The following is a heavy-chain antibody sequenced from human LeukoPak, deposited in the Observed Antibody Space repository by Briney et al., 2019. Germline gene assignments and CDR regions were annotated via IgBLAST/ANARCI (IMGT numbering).Heavy chain of an antibody. D-gene: IGHD3-10*01. J-gene: IGHJ2*01. CDR1: GSSISSYC. CDR2: IYYSGST. CDR3: ARMSAYYGSGSYSYFDL. Sequence: SETLSLTCTVSGSSISSYCWSWIRQPPGRGLEWLAYIYYSGSTNYNPSLKSRVTISVDTSKNQFSLKLSSVTAADTAVYYCARMSAYYGSGSYSYFDLWGRGTLVTVSS. V-gene: IGHV4-59*01.